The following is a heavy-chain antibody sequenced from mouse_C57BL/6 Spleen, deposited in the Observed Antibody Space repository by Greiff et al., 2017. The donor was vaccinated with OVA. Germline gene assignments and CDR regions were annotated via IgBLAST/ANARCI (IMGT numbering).Heavy chain of an antibody. CDR2: INPSSGYT. D-gene: IGHD1-1*01. Sequence: VQLQQSGAELAKPGASVKLSCKASGYTFTSYWMHWVKQRPGQGLEWIGYINPSSGYTKYNQKFKDKATLTADKSSSTAYMQLSSLTYEDSAAYYCARNYGSRNWYFDVWGTGTTVTVSS. CDR3: ARNYGSRNWYFDV. J-gene: IGHJ1*03. CDR1: GYTFTSYW. V-gene: IGHV1-7*01.